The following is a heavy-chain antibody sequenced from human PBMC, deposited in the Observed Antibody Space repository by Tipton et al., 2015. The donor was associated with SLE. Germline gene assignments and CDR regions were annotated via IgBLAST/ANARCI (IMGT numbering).Heavy chain of an antibody. V-gene: IGHV4-39*07. Sequence: GLVKPSETLSLTCTVSGGSISSPIYYWDWIRQPPGKGLEWIGSMYYSGGTYYNPSLKSRVTLSLDTSKNQFSLQLTSVTAADTATYYCARTGHTSTWYVATHYYHYGVDVWGQGTTVTVSS. CDR1: GGSISSPIYY. CDR2: MYYSGGT. CDR3: ARTGHTSTWYVATHYYHYGVDV. D-gene: IGHD6-13*01. J-gene: IGHJ6*02.